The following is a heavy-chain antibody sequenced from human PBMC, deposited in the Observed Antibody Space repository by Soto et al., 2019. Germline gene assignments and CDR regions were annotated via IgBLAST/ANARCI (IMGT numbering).Heavy chain of an antibody. D-gene: IGHD2-15*01. CDR1: GGSFSGYY. V-gene: IGHV4-34*01. J-gene: IGHJ1*01. CDR2: INHSGST. CDR3: ARVCGGGSCYGEYFQH. Sequence: SETLSLTCAVYGGSFSGYYWSWIRQPPGKGLEWIGEINHSGSTNYNPSLKSRVTISVDTSKNQFSLKLSSVTAADTAVYYCARVCGGGSCYGEYFQHWGQGTLVTVSS.